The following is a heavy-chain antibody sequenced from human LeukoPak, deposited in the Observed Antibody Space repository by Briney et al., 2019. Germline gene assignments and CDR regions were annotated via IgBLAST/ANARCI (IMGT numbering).Heavy chain of an antibody. D-gene: IGHD6-6*01. Sequence: GASVKVSCKASGYTFTTYGINWMRQAPGQGLEWMGWISAYNGNTNYAQKLQGRVTMTTDTSTSTAYMELRSLRSDDTAVYYCARDVEAARSGWFGPWGQGTLVTVSS. CDR2: ISAYNGNT. J-gene: IGHJ5*02. CDR3: ARDVEAARSGWFGP. V-gene: IGHV1-18*01. CDR1: GYTFTTYG.